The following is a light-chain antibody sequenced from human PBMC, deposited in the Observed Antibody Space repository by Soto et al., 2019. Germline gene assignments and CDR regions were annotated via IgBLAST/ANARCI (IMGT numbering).Light chain of an antibody. CDR2: AAS. V-gene: IGKV1-39*01. CDR3: HQTAANPWT. CDR1: QTIGNF. J-gene: IGKJ1*01. Sequence: DIQMTQSPSSLSASIGDRVTITCRASQTIGNFLAWYQQKPGKAPKLLIHAASSLHSGVPSTFSGSGSGTDFALTISSLQPEDFATYYCHQTAANPWTFAQGTKVDIK.